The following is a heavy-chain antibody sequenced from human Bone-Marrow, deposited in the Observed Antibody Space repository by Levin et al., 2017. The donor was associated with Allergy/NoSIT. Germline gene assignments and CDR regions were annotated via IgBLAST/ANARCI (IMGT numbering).Heavy chain of an antibody. CDR2: ISGSGGST. Sequence: GGSLRLSCAASGFTFSSYAMSWVRQAPGKGLEWVSAISGSGGSTYYADSVKGRFTISRDNSKNTLYLQMNSLRAEDTAVYYCAKDVALRFLEWLGFFDYWGQGTLVTVSS. CDR1: GFTFSSYA. D-gene: IGHD3-3*01. J-gene: IGHJ4*02. V-gene: IGHV3-23*01. CDR3: AKDVALRFLEWLGFFDY.